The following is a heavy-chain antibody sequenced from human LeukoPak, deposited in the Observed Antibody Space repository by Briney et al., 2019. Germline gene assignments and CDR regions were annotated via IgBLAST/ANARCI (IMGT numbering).Heavy chain of an antibody. Sequence: SETLSLTCTVSGGSISSYYWSWIRQPPGKGPEWIGYIYYSGSTNYNPSLKSRVTISVDTSKNQFSLKLNSVSAADTAVYYCARLTVPLRFDPWGQGTLVTVSS. J-gene: IGHJ5*02. CDR3: ARLTVPLRFDP. D-gene: IGHD2-2*01. CDR2: IYYSGST. V-gene: IGHV4-59*01. CDR1: GGSISSYY.